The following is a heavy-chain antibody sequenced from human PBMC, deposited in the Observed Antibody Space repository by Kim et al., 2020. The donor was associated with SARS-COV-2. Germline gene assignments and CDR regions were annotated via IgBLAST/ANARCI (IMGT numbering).Heavy chain of an antibody. CDR1: GFVISRDW. V-gene: IGHV3-74*01. CDR3: ASGGQGGTGV. D-gene: IGHD3-16*01. Sequence: GGSLRLSCAASGFVISRDWMHWVRQGPGKGLVWVSHISPDGRDTNYADSVKGRFTISRDDAKNTLYLRMDSPRDDDTAVYYCASGGQGGTGVWGQGTTVTVSS. J-gene: IGHJ6*02. CDR2: ISPDGRDT.